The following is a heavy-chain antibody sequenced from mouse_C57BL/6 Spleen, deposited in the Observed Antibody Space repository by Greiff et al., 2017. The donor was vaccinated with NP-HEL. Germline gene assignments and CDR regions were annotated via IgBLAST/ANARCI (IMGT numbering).Heavy chain of an antibody. CDR1: GYTFTSYW. J-gene: IGHJ4*01. CDR3: AFYSNFYAMDY. D-gene: IGHD2-5*01. Sequence: VQLQQSGAELVKPGASVKLSCKASGYTFTSYWMHWVKQRPGQGLEWIGMIHPNSGSTNYNEKFKSKATLTVDKSSSTAYMQLSSLTSEDSAVYYCAFYSNFYAMDYWGQGTSVTVSS. V-gene: IGHV1-64*01. CDR2: IHPNSGST.